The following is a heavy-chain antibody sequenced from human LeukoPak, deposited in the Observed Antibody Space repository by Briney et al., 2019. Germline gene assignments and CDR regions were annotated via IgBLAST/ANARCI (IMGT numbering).Heavy chain of an antibody. CDR2: ISVSGTSP. Sequence: PGGSLRLSCATSGFTFTSHAIIWVRRAPGNGLQWVSAISVSGTSPYYADSVKGRFTISRDNSKNILYLQMNSLTVEDTAIYYCARDLSGSYCLDFWGQGTLVTVCS. D-gene: IGHD1-26*01. CDR3: ARDLSGSYCLDF. V-gene: IGHV3-23*01. J-gene: IGHJ4*02. CDR1: GFTFTSHA.